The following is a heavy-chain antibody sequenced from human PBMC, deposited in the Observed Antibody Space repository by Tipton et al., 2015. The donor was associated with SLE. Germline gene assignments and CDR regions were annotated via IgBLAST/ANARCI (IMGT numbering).Heavy chain of an antibody. CDR1: GGSFSGNY. Sequence: TLSLTCAVYGGSFSGNYWSWIRQPPGKGLEWIGEIKHGGSTNYNPSLESRVIISIDMSENQFSLKLRSVTAADTAVYYCAREAAHGDYVSFDSWGQGTLVTVSS. D-gene: IGHD4-17*01. V-gene: IGHV4-34*01. J-gene: IGHJ4*02. CDR2: IKHGGST. CDR3: AREAAHGDYVSFDS.